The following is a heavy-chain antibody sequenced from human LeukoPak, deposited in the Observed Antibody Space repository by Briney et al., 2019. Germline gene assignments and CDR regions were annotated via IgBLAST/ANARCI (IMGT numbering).Heavy chain of an antibody. CDR3: ARGGNTYGYEDY. V-gene: IGHV3-66*01. CDR1: GFSVSSNY. Sequence: GGSLRLSCAASGFSVSSNYMSWVRQAPGKGLEWVSVINSGGGTYYADSVKGRFTISRDNSKNTLYLQMNSLRADDTAVYFCARGGNTYGYEDYWGQGTLVTVSS. CDR2: INSGGGT. J-gene: IGHJ4*02. D-gene: IGHD5-18*01.